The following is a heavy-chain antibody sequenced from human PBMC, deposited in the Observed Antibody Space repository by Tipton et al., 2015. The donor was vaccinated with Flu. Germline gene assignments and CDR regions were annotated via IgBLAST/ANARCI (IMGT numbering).Heavy chain of an antibody. CDR3: ARDLRGYRGYTGGDAFDI. V-gene: IGHV4-4*07. CDR2: ISPTGST. CDR1: GGSISKYY. D-gene: IGHD5-12*01. Sequence: TLSLTCTVSGGSISKYYWSWIRQPAGKGLEWIGRISPTGSTLYNASLKGRVTMSLDTSKSQLSLRLSSATAADTAFYYCARDLRGYRGYTGGDAFDIWGQWTVVSVSS. J-gene: IGHJ3*02.